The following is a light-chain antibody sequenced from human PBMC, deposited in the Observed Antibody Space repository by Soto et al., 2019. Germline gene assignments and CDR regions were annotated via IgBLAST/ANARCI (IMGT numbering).Light chain of an antibody. CDR2: DAS. CDR1: QSISTG. Sequence: DIQMTQSPSTLSASLGDRVTITCRASQSISTGLAWYLQKPGRAPKLLIFDASTLESGVPSRFSGSGSETEFTLTINSLQPDDFATYYCQQYNTYSPAFGQGTKV. CDR3: QQYNTYSPA. J-gene: IGKJ1*01. V-gene: IGKV1-5*01.